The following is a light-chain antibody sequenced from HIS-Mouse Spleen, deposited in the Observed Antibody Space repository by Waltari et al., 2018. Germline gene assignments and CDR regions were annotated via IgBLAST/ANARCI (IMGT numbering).Light chain of an antibody. CDR1: SSTVGGYNH. CDR3: SSYTSSSTYV. CDR2: DVS. V-gene: IGLV2-14*03. J-gene: IGLJ1*01. Sequence: QSALTQPASVSGSPGQSIPISCPGTSSTVGGYNHFSWYQQHPGKAPKLMIYDVSNRPSGVSNRFSGSKSGNTASLTISGLQAEDEADYYCSSYTSSSTYVFGTGTKVTVL.